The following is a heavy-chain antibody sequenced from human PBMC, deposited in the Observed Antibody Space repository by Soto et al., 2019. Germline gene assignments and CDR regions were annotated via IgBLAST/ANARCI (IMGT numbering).Heavy chain of an antibody. J-gene: IGHJ4*02. V-gene: IGHV1-2*02. CDR1: GYTFTGHY. D-gene: IGHD1-20*01. CDR2: INPNSGVT. CDR3: ARHNNPNLSDF. Sequence: ASVKVSCKASGYTFTGHYVHWVLQAPGQGLEWMGCINPNSGVTNSAQDFQDRVTMTIDTSITTAYMELRRLTSDDTAVYFCARHNNPNLSDFWGQGTLVTVTS.